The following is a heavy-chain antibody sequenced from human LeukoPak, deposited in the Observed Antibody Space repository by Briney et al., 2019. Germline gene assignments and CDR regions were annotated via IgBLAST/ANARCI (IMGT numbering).Heavy chain of an antibody. CDR3: AREMLYSSSWFLFDY. D-gene: IGHD6-13*01. J-gene: IGHJ4*02. Sequence: SETLSLTCAVYGGSFSGYYWSWIRQPPGKGLEWVGEIYHSGTTNYNPSLKSRVTISVDKSKNQFSLKLTSVTAADTAVYYCAREMLYSSSWFLFDYWGQGTLVSVSS. V-gene: IGHV4-34*01. CDR2: IYHSGTT. CDR1: GGSFSGYY.